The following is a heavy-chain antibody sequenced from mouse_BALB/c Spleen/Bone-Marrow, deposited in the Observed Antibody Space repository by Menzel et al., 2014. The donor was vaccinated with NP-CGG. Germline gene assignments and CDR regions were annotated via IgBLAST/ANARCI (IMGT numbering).Heavy chain of an antibody. J-gene: IGHJ4*01. V-gene: IGHV14-4*02. Sequence: EVQLQQSGAELVRSGASVKLSCTASGFNIKDYYMYWVKQRPEQGLEWIGWIDPENGDTEYAPKFQGKATMTADTSSNTAYLQLSSLTSEDTAVYYCNARDYMYEGYAMDNWGQGTSVTVSS. CDR3: NARDYMYEGYAMDN. D-gene: IGHD2-14*01. CDR2: IDPENGDT. CDR1: GFNIKDYY.